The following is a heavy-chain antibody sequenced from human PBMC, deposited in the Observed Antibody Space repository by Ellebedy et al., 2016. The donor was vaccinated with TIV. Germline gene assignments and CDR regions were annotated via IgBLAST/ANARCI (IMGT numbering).Heavy chain of an antibody. Sequence: GASLKISCAASGFTFSSYAMSWVRPAPGKGLEWVSGFGVSGDSTYYADSVKGRFTISRDNSKNTLYLQMNSLRAEDTAMYYCARGRSGTYIHHTFDCWGQGTLVTVSS. J-gene: IGHJ4*02. CDR1: GFTFSSYA. V-gene: IGHV3-23*01. D-gene: IGHD3-16*01. CDR3: ARGRSGTYIHHTFDC. CDR2: FGVSGDST.